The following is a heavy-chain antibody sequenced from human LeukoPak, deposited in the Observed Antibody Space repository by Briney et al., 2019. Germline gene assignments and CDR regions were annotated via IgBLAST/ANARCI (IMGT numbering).Heavy chain of an antibody. CDR3: ARGVSRAPYYYYYGMDV. Sequence: GGSLRLSCAASGFTVSSNYMSWVRQAPGKGLEWVSVIYSGGSTYYADSVKGRFTISRDNSKNTLYLQMNSLGAEDTAVYYCARGVSRAPYYYYYGMDVWGQGTTVTVSS. CDR2: IYSGGST. CDR1: GFTVSSNY. D-gene: IGHD6-6*01. J-gene: IGHJ6*02. V-gene: IGHV3-53*01.